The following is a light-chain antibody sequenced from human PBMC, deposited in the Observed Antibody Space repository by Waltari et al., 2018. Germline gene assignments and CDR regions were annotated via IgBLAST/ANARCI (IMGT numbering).Light chain of an antibody. CDR2: DVF. V-gene: IGKV3-11*01. J-gene: IGKJ5*01. Sequence: EIVLTQSPATLSLSPGERAPISCRASQSVSSYLAWYQHKPGQAPRLSIYDVFRRATAIPARFTGSGSGTDFTLTISSLEPEDCAVYYCQQRSTLPITFGQGTRLEI. CDR3: QQRSTLPIT. CDR1: QSVSSY.